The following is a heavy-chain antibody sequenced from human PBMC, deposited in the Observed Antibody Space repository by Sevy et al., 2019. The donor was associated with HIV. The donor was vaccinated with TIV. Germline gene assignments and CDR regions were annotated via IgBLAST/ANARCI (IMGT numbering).Heavy chain of an antibody. D-gene: IGHD6-19*01. CDR3: AGPFITYNSGWSYFDF. CDR2: VRYSGSN. CDR1: GASINSPGYY. Sequence: SETLSLTCTVSGASINSPGYYWGWIRQPPGKGLEWIASVRYSGSNFFNPSLKSRVTISADTSKNQFSLKLNSATAADTAIYYCAGPFITYNSGWSYFDFWGQGTVVTVSS. J-gene: IGHJ4*02. V-gene: IGHV4-39*01.